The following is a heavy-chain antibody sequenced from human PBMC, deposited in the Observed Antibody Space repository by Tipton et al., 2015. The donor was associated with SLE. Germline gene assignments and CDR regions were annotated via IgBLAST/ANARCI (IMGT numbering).Heavy chain of an antibody. CDR1: GGSISSYY. V-gene: IGHV4-59*12. D-gene: IGHD3-3*01. CDR2: TYYRGST. CDR3: ARGPYYDFWSGYAPVMGYFQH. J-gene: IGHJ1*01. Sequence: LRLSCTVSGGSISSYYWSWIRQPPGRGLEWIGYTYYRGSTKYNPSLKSRVTISVDTSKNQFSLKLSSVTAADTAVYYCARGPYYDFWSGYAPVMGYFQHWGQGTLVTVSS.